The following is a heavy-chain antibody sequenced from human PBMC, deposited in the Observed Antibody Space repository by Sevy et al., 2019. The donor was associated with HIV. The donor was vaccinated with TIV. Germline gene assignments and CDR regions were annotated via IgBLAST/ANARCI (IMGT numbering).Heavy chain of an antibody. D-gene: IGHD3-22*01. CDR1: AFTFSTYC. J-gene: IGHJ4*02. Sequence: GGSLRLSCATSAFTFSTYCMNWVRQAPGKGLEWVSSISSGGDTISYAEPVRGRFTISRDNAKSSLYLQMNSLRDEDTAVYYCARGTGLLVRGAYYFDYWGQGSLVTVSS. V-gene: IGHV3-48*02. CDR2: ISSGGDTI. CDR3: ARGTGLLVRGAYYFDY.